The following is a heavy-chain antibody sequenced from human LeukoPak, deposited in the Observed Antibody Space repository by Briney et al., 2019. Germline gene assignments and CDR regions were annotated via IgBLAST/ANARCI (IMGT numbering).Heavy chain of an antibody. Sequence: GRSLRLSCAASGFTFSSYGMHWVRQAPGKGLEWVAVISYDGSNKYYADSVKGRFTISRDNSKDTLYLQMNSLRAEDTAVYYCAKPLKGIAAADDYWGQGTLVTVSS. V-gene: IGHV3-30*18. CDR1: GFTFSSYG. D-gene: IGHD6-13*01. CDR2: ISYDGSNK. J-gene: IGHJ4*02. CDR3: AKPLKGIAAADDY.